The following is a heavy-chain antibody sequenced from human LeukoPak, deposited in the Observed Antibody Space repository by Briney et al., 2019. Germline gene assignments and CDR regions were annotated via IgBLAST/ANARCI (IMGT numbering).Heavy chain of an antibody. CDR1: GYTFTSYY. CDR2: INPSGGST. Sequence: ASVKVSCKASGYTFTSYYMHWVRQAPGQGLEWMGIINPSGGSTSYAQKFQGRVTMTRDMSTGTVYMELSSLRSEDTAVYYCARPNVDFWSGYDYWGQGTLVTVSS. V-gene: IGHV1-46*01. J-gene: IGHJ4*02. D-gene: IGHD3-3*01. CDR3: ARPNVDFWSGYDY.